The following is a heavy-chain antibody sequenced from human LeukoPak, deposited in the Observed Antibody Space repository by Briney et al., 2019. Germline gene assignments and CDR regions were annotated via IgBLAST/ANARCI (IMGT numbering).Heavy chain of an antibody. Sequence: PGGSLRLSCAASGFTFSNYWMHWVRQAPGKGLVWVSRMNSEGSTTAYADSVKGRFTISRDNAKNTLYLQMNSLRAEDTAVYYCSRVFVVSDYWGQGTLVTVSS. CDR2: MNSEGSTT. D-gene: IGHD3-22*01. CDR3: SRVFVVSDY. V-gene: IGHV3-74*01. CDR1: GFTFSNYW. J-gene: IGHJ4*02.